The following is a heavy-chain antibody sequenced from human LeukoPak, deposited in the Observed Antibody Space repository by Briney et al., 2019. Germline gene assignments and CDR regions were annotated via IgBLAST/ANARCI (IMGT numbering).Heavy chain of an antibody. J-gene: IGHJ4*02. D-gene: IGHD2-2*01. CDR1: GGSISSYY. Sequence: SETLSLTCTVPGGSISSYYWSWIRQPPGKGLEWIGYIYYSGSTNYNPSLKSRVTISVDTSKNQFSLKLSSVTAADTAVYYCARAPLSSTFDYWGQGTLVTVSS. CDR2: IYYSGST. V-gene: IGHV4-59*01. CDR3: ARAPLSSTFDY.